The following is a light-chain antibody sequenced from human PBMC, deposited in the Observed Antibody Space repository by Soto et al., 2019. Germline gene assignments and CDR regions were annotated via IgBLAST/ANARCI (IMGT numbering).Light chain of an antibody. CDR3: QQYNNWPPIT. J-gene: IGKJ5*01. CDR2: GAS. CDR1: QSVSSN. V-gene: IGKV3-15*01. Sequence: EIVMPQSPATLSVSPGERATLSCRASQSVSSNLAWYQQKPGQAPRLLIYGASTRATGIPARFIGSGSGTEFTLTISSLQSEDFAVYYCQQYNNWPPITCGQGTRLEIK.